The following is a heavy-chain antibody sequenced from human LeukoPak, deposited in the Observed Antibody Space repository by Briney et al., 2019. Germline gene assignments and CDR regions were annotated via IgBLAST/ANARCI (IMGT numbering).Heavy chain of an antibody. CDR3: ARDRPSYQYSSSSPDY. V-gene: IGHV1-8*01. CDR1: GYTFTSYD. Sequence: ASVKVSCKASGYTFTSYDINWVRQATGQGLEWMGWMNPNSGNTGYAQKFQGRVTMTRDTSISTAYMELSRLRSDDTAVYYCARDRPSYQYSSSSPDYWGQGTLVTVSS. J-gene: IGHJ4*02. CDR2: MNPNSGNT. D-gene: IGHD6-6*01.